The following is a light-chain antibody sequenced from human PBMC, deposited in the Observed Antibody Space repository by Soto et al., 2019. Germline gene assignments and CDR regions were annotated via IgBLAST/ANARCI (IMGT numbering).Light chain of an antibody. J-gene: IGLJ2*01. CDR2: SNN. CDR1: SSNIGSNT. Sequence: QSVLTQTPSASGTPGQRVTISCSGSSSNIGSNTVNWYQQHPGTATKLLIYSNNQRPSGVPDRFSGSKSGTSASLAISWLQSADEADYYCAAWDASLNAVVFGGGTKLTVL. V-gene: IGLV1-44*01. CDR3: AAWDASLNAVV.